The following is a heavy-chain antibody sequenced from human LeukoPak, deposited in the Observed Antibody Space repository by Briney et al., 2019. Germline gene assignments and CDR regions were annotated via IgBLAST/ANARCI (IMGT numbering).Heavy chain of an antibody. V-gene: IGHV3-48*04. CDR3: ASSGRKYYDSRN. D-gene: IGHD3-22*01. Sequence: PGGSLRLSCAASGFTFSSYGMSWVRQAPGKGLEWVSYISSSGSTIYYADSVKGRFTISRDNAKNSLYLQMNSLRAEDTAVYYCASSGRKYYDSRNWGQGTLVTVSS. CDR2: ISSSGSTI. CDR1: GFTFSSYG. J-gene: IGHJ4*02.